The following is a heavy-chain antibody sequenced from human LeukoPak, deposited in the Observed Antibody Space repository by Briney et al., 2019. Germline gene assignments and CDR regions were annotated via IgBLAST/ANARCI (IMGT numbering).Heavy chain of an antibody. CDR3: AKDTNYYGSGPNYYYGMDV. D-gene: IGHD3-10*01. CDR1: GFTVGSNY. V-gene: IGHV3-53*05. Sequence: PGGSLRLSCAASGFTVGSNYMSWVRQAPGKGLEWVSVIYSGGSTYYADSVKGRFTISRDNSKNSLYLQMNSLRTEDTALYYCAKDTNYYGSGPNYYYGMDVWGQGTTVTVSS. J-gene: IGHJ6*02. CDR2: IYSGGST.